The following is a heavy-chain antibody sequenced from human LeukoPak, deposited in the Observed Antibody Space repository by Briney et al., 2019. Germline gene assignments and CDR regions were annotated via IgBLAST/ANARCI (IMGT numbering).Heavy chain of an antibody. CDR1: GFTFDDYA. CDR2: ISWNSGSI. V-gene: IGHV3-9*03. J-gene: IGHJ6*04. Sequence: PGGSLRLSCAASGFTFDDYAMHWVRQAPGKGLEWVSGISWNSGSIGYADSVKGRFTISRDNAKNSLYLQMNSLRAEDMALYYCAKEHSGSYWGSGMDVWGKGTTVTVSS. CDR3: AKEHSGSYWGSGMDV. D-gene: IGHD1-26*01.